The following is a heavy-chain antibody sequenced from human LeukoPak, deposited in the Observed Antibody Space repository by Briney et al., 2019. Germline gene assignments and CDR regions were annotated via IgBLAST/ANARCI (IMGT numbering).Heavy chain of an antibody. D-gene: IGHD3-10*01. J-gene: IGHJ4*02. CDR3: ANYPGVREYYFDY. CDR2: IIPIFGTA. CDR1: GGTFSSYA. V-gene: IGHV1-69*13. Sequence: SVKVSCKASGGTFSSYAISWVRQAPGQGLEWMGGIIPIFGTANYAQKFQGRVTITADESTSTAYMELNSLRAEDTAVYYCANYPGVREYYFDYWGQGTLVTVSS.